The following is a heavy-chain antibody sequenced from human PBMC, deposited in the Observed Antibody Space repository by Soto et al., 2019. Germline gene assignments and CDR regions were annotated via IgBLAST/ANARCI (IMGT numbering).Heavy chain of an antibody. CDR1: GFPFSIYA. Sequence: PAASLRLSSIPSGFPFSIYALSRIRQAPGLGLEWVSAISGSGGSTYYADSVKGRFTISRDNSKNTLYLQMNSLRAEDTAVYYCAKSLEYCSGGSCYSPYYYYGMDVWGQGT. CDR3: AKSLEYCSGGSCYSPYYYYGMDV. V-gene: IGHV3-23*01. CDR2: ISGSGGST. D-gene: IGHD2-15*01. J-gene: IGHJ6*02.